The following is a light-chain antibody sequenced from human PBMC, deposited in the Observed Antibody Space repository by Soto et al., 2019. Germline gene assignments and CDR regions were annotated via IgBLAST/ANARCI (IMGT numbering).Light chain of an antibody. CDR3: QQYNNWPSYT. J-gene: IGKJ2*01. V-gene: IGKV3-15*01. CDR1: QSVSSS. Sequence: EIVMAQSPATLSVSPGDRVTLSCRASQSVSSSLAWYQQKPGQAPRLLIYGASTRAAGIPARFSASGSGTEFTLTVSSLQSEDFAVYCCQQYNNWPSYTFGQGTKLEIK. CDR2: GAS.